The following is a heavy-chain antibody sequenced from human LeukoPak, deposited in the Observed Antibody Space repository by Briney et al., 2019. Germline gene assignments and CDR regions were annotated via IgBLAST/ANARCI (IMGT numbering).Heavy chain of an antibody. CDR3: ARYIVVVPAAVEVHDAFDI. J-gene: IGHJ3*02. Sequence: PSETLSLTCTVSGGSISSYYWSWIRQPAGKGLEWIGRIYTSGSTNYNPSLKSRVTMSVDTSKNQFSLKLSSVTAADTAVYYCARYIVVVPAAVEVHDAFDIWGQGTMVTVSS. D-gene: IGHD2-2*01. CDR1: GGSISSYY. CDR2: IYTSGST. V-gene: IGHV4-4*07.